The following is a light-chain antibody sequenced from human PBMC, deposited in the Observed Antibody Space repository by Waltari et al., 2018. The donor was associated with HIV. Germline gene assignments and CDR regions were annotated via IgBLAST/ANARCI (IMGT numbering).Light chain of an antibody. CDR2: QES. CDR1: KLGDKY. Sequence: SYELTQPPSVSVSPGQTASITCSGDKLGDKYACWYQQKPGQSPVWVINQESKRPAGIPERLSGSNSGNTAALTISGTQAMDEADYYCQAWDSSTAVFGGGTKLTVL. V-gene: IGLV3-1*01. J-gene: IGLJ2*01. CDR3: QAWDSSTAV.